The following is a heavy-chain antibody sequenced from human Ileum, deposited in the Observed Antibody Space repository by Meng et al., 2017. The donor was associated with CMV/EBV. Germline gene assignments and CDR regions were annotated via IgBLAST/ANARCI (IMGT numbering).Heavy chain of an antibody. D-gene: IGHD3-9*01. V-gene: IGHV3-30-3*01. CDR1: NFTFSSYS. Sequence: GESLKISCAASNFTFSSYSMHWVRQAPGKGLEWVASILYDGSNRLYADSVKGRFIISRDNSKNTLYLQIYSLRGEDTAVYYCARNHILAGYQNYCFYGMDVWGQGTTVTVSS. CDR3: ARNHILAGYQNYCFYGMDV. J-gene: IGHJ6*02. CDR2: ILYDGSNR.